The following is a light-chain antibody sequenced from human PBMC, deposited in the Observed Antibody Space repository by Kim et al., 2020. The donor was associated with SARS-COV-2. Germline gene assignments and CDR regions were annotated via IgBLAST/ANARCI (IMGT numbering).Light chain of an antibody. Sequence: ETVMAQSPATLSVSPGERATLSCRASQSVSSNLAWYQQKPGQAPRLLIYGASTRATGIPARFSGSGSGTEFTLTISSLQSEDFAVYYCQQYNNWPLTFGGGNKVDIK. J-gene: IGKJ4*01. V-gene: IGKV3-15*01. CDR2: GAS. CDR3: QQYNNWPLT. CDR1: QSVSSN.